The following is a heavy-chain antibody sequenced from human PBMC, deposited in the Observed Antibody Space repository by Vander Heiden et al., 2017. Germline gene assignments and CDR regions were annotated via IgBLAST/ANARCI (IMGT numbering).Heavy chain of an antibody. D-gene: IGHD2-15*01. J-gene: IGHJ4*02. V-gene: IGHV3-33*01. CDR2: IWYDGSNK. Sequence: QVQLVESGGGVVQPGRSLRLSCAASGFTFGSSGMHWVRQAPGKGLEWVAVIWYDGSNKYYADSVKGRFTISRDNSKNTLYLQMNSLRAEDTAVYYCARAYISSGGSCYSCGADYWGQGTLVTVSS. CDR1: GFTFGSSG. CDR3: ARAYISSGGSCYSCGADY.